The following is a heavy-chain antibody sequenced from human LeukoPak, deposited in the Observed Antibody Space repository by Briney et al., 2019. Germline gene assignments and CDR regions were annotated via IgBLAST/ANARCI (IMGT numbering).Heavy chain of an antibody. CDR2: IQYSGTT. D-gene: IGHD6-13*01. J-gene: IGHJ4*02. Sequence: SETLSLTCTVSSGSITGYYWAWIRQPPGKGLEWIGYIQYSGTTEYNPSLASRASISVDTAKDQFSLNLRSVTAADTAVYYCARDRAAGTLDFWGKGTLVTVSS. CDR1: SGSITGYY. CDR3: ARDRAAGTLDF. V-gene: IGHV4-59*01.